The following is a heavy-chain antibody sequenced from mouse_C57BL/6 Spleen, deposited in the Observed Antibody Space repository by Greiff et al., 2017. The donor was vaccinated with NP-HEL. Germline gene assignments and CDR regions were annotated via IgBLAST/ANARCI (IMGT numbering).Heavy chain of an antibody. J-gene: IGHJ3*01. V-gene: IGHV1-81*01. CDR3: ARWAPPAY. CDR2: IYPRSGNT. Sequence: QVQLQQSGAELARPGASVKLSCKASGYTFTSYGISWVKQRTGQGLEWIGEIYPRSGNTYYNEKFKGKATLTADKSSSTAYMELRSLTSEDSAVYFCARWAPPAYWGQGTLVTVSA. CDR1: GYTFTSYG.